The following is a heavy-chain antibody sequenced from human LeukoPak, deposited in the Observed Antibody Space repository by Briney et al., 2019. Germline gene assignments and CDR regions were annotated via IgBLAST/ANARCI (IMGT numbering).Heavy chain of an antibody. CDR2: INHSGST. D-gene: IGHD3-10*01. CDR1: GGSFSGYY. Sequence: SETLSLTCAVYGGSFSGYYWSWIRQPPGKGLEWIGEINHSGSTNYNPSLKSRVTISVDTSKNQFSLKLSSVTAADTAVYYCARDRADYYYYYYGMDVWGQGTTVTVSS. CDR3: ARDRADYYYYYYGMDV. V-gene: IGHV4-34*01. J-gene: IGHJ6*02.